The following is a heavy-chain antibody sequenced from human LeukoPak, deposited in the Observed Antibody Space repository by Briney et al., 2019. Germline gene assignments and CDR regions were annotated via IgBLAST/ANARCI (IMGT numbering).Heavy chain of an antibody. J-gene: IGHJ4*02. Sequence: GASVKVSCKASGGTFNSYAISWVRQAPGQGLEWMGGIIPIFGTTNYARKFRGRVTLTADESTSTAYMELSSLRSEDTAVYYCARDRGSYEHDYWGQGTLVTVSS. CDR2: IIPIFGTT. D-gene: IGHD1-26*01. V-gene: IGHV1-69*13. CDR1: GGTFNSYA. CDR3: ARDRGSYEHDY.